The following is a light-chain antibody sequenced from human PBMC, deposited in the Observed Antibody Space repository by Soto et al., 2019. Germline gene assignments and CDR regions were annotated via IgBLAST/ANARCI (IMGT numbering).Light chain of an antibody. CDR1: QSVSRSY. J-gene: IGKJ1*01. Sequence: EIVLTQSPGTLSLSPWDRATLSCRASQSVSRSYLGWYQQKPGQAPRLLISGASTRAAGISDRFRGSGSGTEFTLTISSLRSEDSGIYYCQQYFEWPPMTFGQGTKVDIK. V-gene: IGKV3-20*01. CDR2: GAS. CDR3: QQYFEWPPMT.